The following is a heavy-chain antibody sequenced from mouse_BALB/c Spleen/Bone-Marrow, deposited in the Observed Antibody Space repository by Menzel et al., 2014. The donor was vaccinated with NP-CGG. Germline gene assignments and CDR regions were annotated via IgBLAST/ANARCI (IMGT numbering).Heavy chain of an antibody. J-gene: IGHJ4*01. D-gene: IGHD2-1*01. V-gene: IGHV14-3*02. CDR3: ARLGNYGPSDAMDY. Sequence: EVKLVESGAELVKPGASVKLSCTASGFNIKDTYMHWVKQRPEQGLEWIGRIDPANGNTKYDPKFQGKATITADTSSNTAYLQLSSLTPEDTAVYYGARLGNYGPSDAMDYWGQGTSVTVSS. CDR1: GFNIKDTY. CDR2: IDPANGNT.